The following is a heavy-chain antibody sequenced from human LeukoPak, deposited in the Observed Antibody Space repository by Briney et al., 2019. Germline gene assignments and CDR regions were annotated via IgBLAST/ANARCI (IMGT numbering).Heavy chain of an antibody. Sequence: SETLSLTCNVSGGSISSYYWSWIRQSPGKELEWIGYVYQSGTTSYSPSLKRRVTISADMSKNHFSLKLRSVTAADTAIYYCARRGGSLAYFDNWGQGTLVTVSS. CDR3: ARRGGSLAYFDN. J-gene: IGHJ4*02. CDR1: GGSISSYY. CDR2: VYQSGTT. D-gene: IGHD1-26*01. V-gene: IGHV4-59*08.